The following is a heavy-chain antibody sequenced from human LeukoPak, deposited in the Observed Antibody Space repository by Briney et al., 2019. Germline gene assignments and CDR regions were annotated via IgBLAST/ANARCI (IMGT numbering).Heavy chain of an antibody. J-gene: IGHJ6*02. D-gene: IGHD3-10*01. CDR1: GFSLSTSGVG. CDR3: GSGGGRITMVRGVIGGMDV. V-gene: IGHV2-5*01. CDR2: IYWNDDK. Sequence: SGPTLVNPPQTLTLTCTCSGFSLSTSGVGVGRIRQPPGKALEWLALIYWNDDKRYSPSLKSRLTITKDTSKNQVVLTMTHLDPVDTATYFRGSGGGRITMVRGVIGGMDVWGQGTTVTVSS.